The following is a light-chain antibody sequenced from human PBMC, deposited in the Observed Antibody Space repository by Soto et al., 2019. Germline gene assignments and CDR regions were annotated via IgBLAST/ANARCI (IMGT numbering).Light chain of an antibody. Sequence: EIVMTQSPATLSVSPGERATLSCRASQSVGSNLAWYQHKPGQAPRLLIYGAATRATGIPARFSGSGSGTEFTLTISSLQSEDFVVYYCRQYDNWPPLTFGGGTKVEIK. V-gene: IGKV3-15*01. J-gene: IGKJ4*01. CDR2: GAA. CDR1: QSVGSN. CDR3: RQYDNWPPLT.